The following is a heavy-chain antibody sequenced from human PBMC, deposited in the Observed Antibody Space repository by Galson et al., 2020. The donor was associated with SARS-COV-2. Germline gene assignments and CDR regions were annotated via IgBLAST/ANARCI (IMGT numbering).Heavy chain of an antibody. V-gene: IGHV1-18*01. J-gene: IGHJ4*02. CDR2: ISAYNGDT. CDR1: GYAFTRYG. CDR3: ARGGTYGSSWYTVDY. Sequence: ASVKVSCKASGYAFTRYGISWVRQAPGQGLEWMGWISAYNGDTDYGQTFQGRVTMTTDSSTSTAFMELRSLRSDDTAVYYCARGGTYGSSWYTVDYWGQGTLVTVSS. D-gene: IGHD6-13*01.